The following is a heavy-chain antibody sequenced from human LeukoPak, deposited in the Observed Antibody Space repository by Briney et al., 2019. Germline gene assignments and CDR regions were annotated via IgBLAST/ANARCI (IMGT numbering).Heavy chain of an antibody. CDR3: ARDVRNYYDSSDSWFDP. D-gene: IGHD3-22*01. Sequence: PSETLSLTCAVSGGSISSGGYSWSWIRQPPGKGLEWIGYIYHSGSTYYNPSLKSRVTISVDRSKNQFSLKLSSVTAADTAVYYCARDVRNYYDSSDSWFDPWGQGTLVTVSS. J-gene: IGHJ5*02. CDR1: GGSISSGGYS. V-gene: IGHV4-30-2*01. CDR2: IYHSGST.